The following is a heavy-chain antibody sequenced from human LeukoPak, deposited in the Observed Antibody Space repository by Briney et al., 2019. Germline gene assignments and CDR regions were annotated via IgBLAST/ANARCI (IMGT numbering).Heavy chain of an antibody. V-gene: IGHV3-48*03. Sequence: GGSLRLSCAASGFTFSSYEMNWVRQAPGKGLEWVSYISSSGSTIYYADSVKGRFTISRDNAKNSLYLQMNSLRAEDTAVYYCARSRYGSYFDYWGQGTLVTVSS. J-gene: IGHJ4*02. CDR1: GFTFSSYE. CDR3: ARSRYGSYFDY. CDR2: ISSSGSTI. D-gene: IGHD3-10*01.